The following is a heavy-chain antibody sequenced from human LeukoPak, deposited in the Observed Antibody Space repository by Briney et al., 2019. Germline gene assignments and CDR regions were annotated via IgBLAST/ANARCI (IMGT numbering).Heavy chain of an antibody. CDR2: MNPNSGNT. V-gene: IGHV1-8*03. J-gene: IGHJ3*02. D-gene: IGHD6-13*01. CDR1: GYTFTSYG. CDR3: ASSGSTTSWGAFDI. Sequence: ASVKVSCKASGYTFTSYGISWVRQATGQGLEWMGWMNPNSGNTGYAQKFQGRVTITRNTSISTAYMELSSLRSEDTAVYYCASSGSTTSWGAFDIWGQGTMVTVSS.